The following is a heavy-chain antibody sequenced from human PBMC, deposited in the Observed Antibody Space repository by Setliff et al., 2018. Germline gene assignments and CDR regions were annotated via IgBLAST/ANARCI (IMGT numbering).Heavy chain of an antibody. CDR3: LRIRLVPHGHS. Sequence: SETLSLTCTVSGGSISSSSYYWGWIRQPPGKGLEWIGSIYYSGSTYYNPSLKSRVTISVDTSKNQFSLKLSFVTAADTAVYYCLRIRLVPHGHSWGQGTLVTVSS. CDR2: IYYSGST. V-gene: IGHV4-39*01. CDR1: GGSISSSSYY. D-gene: IGHD2-15*01. J-gene: IGHJ4*02.